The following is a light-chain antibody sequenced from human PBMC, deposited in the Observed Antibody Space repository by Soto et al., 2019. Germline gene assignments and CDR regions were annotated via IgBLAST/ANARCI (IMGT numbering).Light chain of an antibody. Sequence: EIVLTQSPCTLSLSPGEGATLSCRASQSISNNFLAWYQHKPGQAPRLLMHGAFNRASGIPDRFSGSASGTDFTLTISRLEPEDFAVYYCQQYNTAPMTFGGGTKVDNK. CDR3: QQYNTAPMT. V-gene: IGKV3-20*01. J-gene: IGKJ4*01. CDR1: QSISNNF. CDR2: GAF.